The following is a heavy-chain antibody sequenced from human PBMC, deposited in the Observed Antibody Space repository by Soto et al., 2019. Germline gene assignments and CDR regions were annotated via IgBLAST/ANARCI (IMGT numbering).Heavy chain of an antibody. J-gene: IGHJ5*02. D-gene: IGHD2-15*01. CDR3: ARHQGTYALVAAFDP. V-gene: IGHV4-4*02. CDR2: IHDSGST. Sequence: PSETLSLTCAVSGASIGTSNWWSWVRQSPGKGLERIGEIHDSGSTESNPSLKSRVTISVDTSKNQFSLKLSSVTAADTAVYYCARHQGTYALVAAFDPWGQGTLVTVSS. CDR1: GASIGTSNW.